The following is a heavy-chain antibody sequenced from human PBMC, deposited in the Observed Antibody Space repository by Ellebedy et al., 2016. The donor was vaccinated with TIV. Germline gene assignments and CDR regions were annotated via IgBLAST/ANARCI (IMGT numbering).Heavy chain of an antibody. CDR2: ISGSRGST. J-gene: IGHJ4*02. CDR3: ARIISSGAY. D-gene: IGHD6-19*01. Sequence: GESLKISCAASGFTFSSYAMSWVRQAPGKGLEWVSAISGSRGSTYYADSVKGRFTISRDNAKNTLYLQMNSLRDEDTAVYYCARIISSGAYWGQGTLVTVSS. CDR1: GFTFSSYA. V-gene: IGHV3-23*01.